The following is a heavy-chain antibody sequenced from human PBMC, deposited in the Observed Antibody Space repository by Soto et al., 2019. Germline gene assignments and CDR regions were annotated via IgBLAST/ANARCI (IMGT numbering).Heavy chain of an antibody. CDR3: AVDIVGTGSY. J-gene: IGHJ4*02. CDR2: TRNKANSYTT. D-gene: IGHD5-12*01. Sequence: EVPLVESGGGLVQPGGSLRLSCAASGFSFSDYYMDWVRQAPGKGLEWVGRTRNKANSYTTEYAASVKGRFTISRDDSENSLYLKMNSLKPEHTAVYHCAVDIVGTGSYWGQGTLVTVSS. CDR1: GFSFSDYY. V-gene: IGHV3-72*01.